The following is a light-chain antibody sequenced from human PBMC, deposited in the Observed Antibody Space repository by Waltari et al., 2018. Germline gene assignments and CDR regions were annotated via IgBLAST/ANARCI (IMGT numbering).Light chain of an antibody. V-gene: IGKV1-39*01. J-gene: IGKJ5*01. Sequence: DIQMTQSPSSLSASVGDRVTITCRASRSISTYVNWYQHKPGKAPKLLISGASSLQSGVPSRFSGSGSGTDFSLTISSLQPEDIATYYCQQTYSTPPITFGQGTRLEIK. CDR1: RSISTY. CDR3: QQTYSTPPIT. CDR2: GAS.